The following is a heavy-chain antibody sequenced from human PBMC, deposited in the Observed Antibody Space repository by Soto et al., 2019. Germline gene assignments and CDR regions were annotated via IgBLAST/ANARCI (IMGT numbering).Heavy chain of an antibody. D-gene: IGHD3-22*01. CDR1: GYTFTSYY. CDR2: INPSGGST. CDR3: ARVCREYYDSSGYYYFDY. V-gene: IGHV1-46*01. J-gene: IGHJ4*02. Sequence: ASVKVSCKASGYTFTSYYMHWVRQAPGQGLEWMGIINPSGGSTSYAQKFQGRVTMTRDTSTSTFYMELSSLRSEDTAVYYCARVCREYYDSSGYYYFDYWGQGTLVTVSS.